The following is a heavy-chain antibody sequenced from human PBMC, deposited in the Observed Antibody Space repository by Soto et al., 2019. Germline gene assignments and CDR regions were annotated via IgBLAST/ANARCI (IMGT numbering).Heavy chain of an antibody. CDR3: ARDHSEARPYYYYGMDV. D-gene: IGHD6-6*01. Sequence: SETLSLTCTVSGGSISSYYWSWIRQPAGKGLEWIGRIYTSGSTNYKPSLKSRVTMSVDTSKNQFSLKLSSVTAADTAVYYCARDHSEARPYYYYGMDVWCPGTTVTASS. J-gene: IGHJ6*02. CDR2: IYTSGST. V-gene: IGHV4-4*07. CDR1: GGSISSYY.